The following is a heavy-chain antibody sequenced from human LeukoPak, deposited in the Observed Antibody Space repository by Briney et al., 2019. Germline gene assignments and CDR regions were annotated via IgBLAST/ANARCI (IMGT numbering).Heavy chain of an antibody. J-gene: IGHJ4*02. CDR3: AKDRLIAAAGRVGYYFDF. V-gene: IGHV3-30*02. D-gene: IGHD6-13*01. CDR1: GFTFSSYG. Sequence: PGGFLRLSCAASGFTFSSYGMHWVRQAPGKGLEWVAFIRYDGSNKYYADSVKGRFTISRDNSKNTLYLQMNSLRAEDTAVYYCAKDRLIAAAGRVGYYFDFWGQGTLVTVSS. CDR2: IRYDGSNK.